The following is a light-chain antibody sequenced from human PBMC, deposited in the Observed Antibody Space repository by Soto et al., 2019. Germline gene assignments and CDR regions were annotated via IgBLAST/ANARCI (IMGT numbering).Light chain of an antibody. Sequence: QAVVTQEPSLTVSPGGTVTLTCDSNTGAVTSGHWTYWFQQKPGQAPRTLIFDTSSKQSWTPARFSGSLLGGKAALTLSGAQPDDEADYYCLLSYSGVRVFGGGTQLTVL. J-gene: IGLJ3*02. CDR1: TGAVTSGHW. V-gene: IGLV7-46*01. CDR2: DTS. CDR3: LLSYSGVRV.